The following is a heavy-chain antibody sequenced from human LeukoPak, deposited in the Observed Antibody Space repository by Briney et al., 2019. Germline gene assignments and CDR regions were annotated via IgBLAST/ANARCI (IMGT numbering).Heavy chain of an antibody. CDR1: GFTFSDYY. CDR2: ICSSSKYT. J-gene: IGHJ4*02. Sequence: GGSLRLSCAASGFTFSDYYMSSIRQAPGKGLEWVSYICSSSKYTNNADSVKGRFTISRDNAQNPLYLQMNSLRAEDTAVYYCARDRALEYCSSTSCQLFDYWGKGTLVTVSS. CDR3: ARDRALEYCSSTSCQLFDY. V-gene: IGHV3-11*05. D-gene: IGHD2-2*01.